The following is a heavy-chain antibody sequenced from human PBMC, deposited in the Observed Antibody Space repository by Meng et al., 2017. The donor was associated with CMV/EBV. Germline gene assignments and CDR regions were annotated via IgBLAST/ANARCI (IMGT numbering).Heavy chain of an antibody. V-gene: IGHV3-48*03. CDR2: ISSSGSTM. CDR3: AGDFSFCSSTSCYHTEFDD. J-gene: IGHJ4*02. D-gene: IGHD2-2*01. Sequence: SLNISCAASGFTISSYEMNWVRRAPGKGLVWVSYISSSGSTMYYADSMKGRFTISRDNAKNSLYLQMNSLRADDTAVYYCAGDFSFCSSTSCYHTEFDDWGQGTTVTVSS. CDR1: GFTISSYE.